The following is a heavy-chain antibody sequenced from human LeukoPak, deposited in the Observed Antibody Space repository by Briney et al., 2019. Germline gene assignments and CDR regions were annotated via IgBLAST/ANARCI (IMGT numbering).Heavy chain of an antibody. J-gene: IGHJ3*02. CDR2: INPISGVA. Sequence: ASVKVSCKASGGTFSSYAISWVRQAPGQGLEWMGWINPISGVAIYAQKFQGGVTMTRDTSISTACMELINLRSDDTAIYYCARDIAAGTPRAFDIWGQGAMVTVSS. D-gene: IGHD6-25*01. CDR1: GGTFSSYA. CDR3: ARDIAAGTPRAFDI. V-gene: IGHV1-2*02.